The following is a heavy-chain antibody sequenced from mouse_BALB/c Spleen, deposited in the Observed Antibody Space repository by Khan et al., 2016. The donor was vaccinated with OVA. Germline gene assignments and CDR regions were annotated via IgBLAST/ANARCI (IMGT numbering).Heavy chain of an antibody. CDR2: ITTYSGDT. J-gene: IGHJ4*01. D-gene: IGHD1-1*01. CDR3: ARLTLRLDY. Sequence: VKLMESGPELVRPGVSVKISCKGSGYTFTDYGMHWVRRSPAKSLEWIGVITTYSGDTNYNQKFKGKATMTVDKSSSTAYMELARLTSEDSAIYYCARLTLRLDYWGQGTSVTVAS. CDR1: GYTFTDYG. V-gene: IGHV1S137*01.